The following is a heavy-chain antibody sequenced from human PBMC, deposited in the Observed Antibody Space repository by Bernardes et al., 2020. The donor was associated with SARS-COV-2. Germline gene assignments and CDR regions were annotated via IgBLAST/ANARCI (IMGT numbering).Heavy chain of an antibody. CDR1: GFPFSGYW. CDR3: GRKLERNCWSGYDSDY. D-gene: IGHD3-3*01. Sequence: GGSLRLSCPASGFPFSGYWMPWFRQAPGKGLVWFAPFVSDVMSSAYADSVRARFTISRDNAKNTLYQQMNRLRAEDTAVYYCGRKLERNCWSGYDSDYWGQGTLVSVSS. J-gene: IGHJ4*02. CDR2: FVSDVMSS. V-gene: IGHV3-74*03.